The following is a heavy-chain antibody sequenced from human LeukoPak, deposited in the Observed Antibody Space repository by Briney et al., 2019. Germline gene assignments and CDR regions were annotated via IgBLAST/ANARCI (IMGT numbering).Heavy chain of an antibody. CDR3: ARSSVTLLNYYYYYYMDV. CDR2: IKQDGSEK. CDR1: GFTFSSYW. Sequence: GGSLRLSCAASGFTFSSYWMSWVRQAPGKGLEWVANIKQDGSEKYYVDSVKGRFTISRDNAKNSLYLQMNSLRAEDTAVYYCARSSVTLLNYYYYYYMDVWGKGSTVTVSS. D-gene: IGHD5-18*01. J-gene: IGHJ6*03. V-gene: IGHV3-7*01.